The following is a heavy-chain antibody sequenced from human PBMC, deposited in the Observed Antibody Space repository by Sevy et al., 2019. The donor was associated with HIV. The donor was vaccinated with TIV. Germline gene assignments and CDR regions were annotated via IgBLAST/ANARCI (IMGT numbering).Heavy chain of an antibody. V-gene: IGHV1-69*13. Sequence: ASVKVSCKASGGTFSSYAISWVRQAPGQGLEWMGGIIPIFGTANYAQKFQGRVTITADESTSTAYMELSSLRSEDTAVYYCARLAAAGPFYFDYWGQGTLVTVSS. CDR2: IIPIFGTA. CDR3: ARLAAAGPFYFDY. J-gene: IGHJ4*02. D-gene: IGHD6-13*01. CDR1: GGTFSSYA.